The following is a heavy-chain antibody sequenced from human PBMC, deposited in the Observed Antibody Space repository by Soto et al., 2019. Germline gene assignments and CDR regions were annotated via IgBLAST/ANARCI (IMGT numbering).Heavy chain of an antibody. J-gene: IGHJ6*02. D-gene: IGHD1-26*01. CDR3: ARDYGGSYSDYYYYYGMDV. Sequence: QVQLVESGGGVVQPGRSLRLSCAASGFTFSSYAMHWVRQAPGKGLEWVAVISYDGSNKYYADSVKGRFTISRDNSKYTLYLPMNSLRAEDTAVYYCARDYGGSYSDYYYYYGMDVWGQGTTVIVSS. V-gene: IGHV3-30-3*01. CDR2: ISYDGSNK. CDR1: GFTFSSYA.